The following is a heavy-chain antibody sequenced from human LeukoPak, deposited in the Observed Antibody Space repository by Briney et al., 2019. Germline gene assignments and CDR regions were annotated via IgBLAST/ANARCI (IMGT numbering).Heavy chain of an antibody. V-gene: IGHV4-59*10. J-gene: IGHJ3*02. Sequence: SETLSLTCDVYGGSFSGYYWSWIRQPPEKGLEWIGRIYTSGSTNYNPSLKSRVTMSVDTSKNQFSLKLSSVTAADTAVYYCARDKSRTYGSADAFDIWGQGTMVTVSS. CDR3: ARDKSRTYGSADAFDI. D-gene: IGHD3-10*01. CDR1: GGSFSGYY. CDR2: IYTSGST.